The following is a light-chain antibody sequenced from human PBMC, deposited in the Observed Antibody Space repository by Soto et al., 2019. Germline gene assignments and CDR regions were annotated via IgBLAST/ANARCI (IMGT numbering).Light chain of an antibody. CDR1: QSVSSSY. J-gene: IGKJ1*01. V-gene: IGKV3-20*01. Sequence: EVVLTQSPGTLSLSPGERSTLSCRASQSVSSSYLAWYQHKLGQAPRLLMYGASSRATGVPDRFSGWGSGTDFTLTISRLEPEDFAVYYCHQYGASPQTFGQGTTGDIK. CDR2: GAS. CDR3: HQYGASPQT.